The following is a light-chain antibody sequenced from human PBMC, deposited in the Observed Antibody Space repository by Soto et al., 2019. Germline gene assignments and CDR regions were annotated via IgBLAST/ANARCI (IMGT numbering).Light chain of an antibody. CDR2: DAS. Sequence: DIQMTQSPSSLSASVGDRVTITCQASHDISNYLNWYQQKPGQAPKLLIYDASNLETGVPSRFSGSGSGTDFTLTISSLQPEDFATYYCQQLERYPSTFGGGTKVEIK. CDR1: HDISNY. CDR3: QQLERYPST. J-gene: IGKJ4*01. V-gene: IGKV1-33*01.